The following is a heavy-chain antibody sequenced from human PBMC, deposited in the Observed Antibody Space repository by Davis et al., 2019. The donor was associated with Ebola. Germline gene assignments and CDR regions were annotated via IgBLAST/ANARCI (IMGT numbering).Heavy chain of an antibody. V-gene: IGHV1-2*06. CDR2: INPNSGGT. CDR1: GYTFTGYY. Sequence: ASVKVSCKASGYTFTGYYMHWVRQAPGQGLEWMGRINPNSGGTNYAQNVQGRVTMTTDTSTSTAYMEVGILRSDDTAVYYCARAQFPTTGDHWGQGTLVTVSS. J-gene: IGHJ4*02. CDR3: ARAQFPTTGDH. D-gene: IGHD1-1*01.